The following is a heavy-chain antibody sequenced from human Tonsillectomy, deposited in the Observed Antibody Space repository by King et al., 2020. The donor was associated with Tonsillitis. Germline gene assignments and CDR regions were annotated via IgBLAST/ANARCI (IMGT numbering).Heavy chain of an antibody. CDR1: GYTFTRHY. CDR2: INPSGGST. V-gene: IGHV1-46*01. Sequence: VQLVESGAEVKKPGASVKVSCKASGYTFTRHYMHWVRQALGQGLEWMGVINPSGGSTTYAQKFQGRVTMTRDTSTSTIYMELSSLGSEDTAMYYCGRXXXRXXXGYSRXDAFXIWGQXKMVTV. J-gene: IGHJ3*02. D-gene: IGHD3-22*01. CDR3: GRXXXRXXXGYSRXDAFXI.